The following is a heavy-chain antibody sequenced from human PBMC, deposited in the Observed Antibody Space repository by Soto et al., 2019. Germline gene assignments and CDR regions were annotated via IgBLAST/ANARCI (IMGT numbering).Heavy chain of an antibody. CDR3: ARDLRYSYAFDY. J-gene: IGHJ4*02. V-gene: IGHV1-3*01. CDR2: INAGNGNT. D-gene: IGHD5-18*01. Sequence: QVQLVQSGAEVKKPGASVKVSCKASGYTFTSYAMHWVRQAPGQRLEWMGWINAGNGNTKYSQKFQGRVTITRDTSASTAYMELSSLRSEDTAVYYCARDLRYSYAFDYWGQGTLVTVSS. CDR1: GYTFTSYA.